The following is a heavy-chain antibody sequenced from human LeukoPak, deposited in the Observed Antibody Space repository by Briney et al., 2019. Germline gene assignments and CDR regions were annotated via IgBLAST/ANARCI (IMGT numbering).Heavy chain of an antibody. CDR2: LYDSGST. J-gene: IGHJ3*02. CDR1: GGPISSSSYY. D-gene: IGHD5-12*01. V-gene: IGHV4-39*01. CDR3: ARHTRPRYSGYENAFDI. Sequence: ASETLSLACTVSGGPISSSSYYWDWIRQPPGKGLEWIGNLYDSGSTRYNPSLRSRVTISADTSKNQFSLKLSSVTAADTAVYYCARHTRPRYSGYENAFDIWGQGTMITVSP.